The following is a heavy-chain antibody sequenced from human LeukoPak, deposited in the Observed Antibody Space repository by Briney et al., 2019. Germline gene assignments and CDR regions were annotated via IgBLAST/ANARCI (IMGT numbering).Heavy chain of an antibody. CDR2: ISGSGGST. J-gene: IGHJ4*02. CDR1: GFTFSSYG. V-gene: IGHV3-23*01. Sequence: QTGGSLRLSCAASGFTFSSYGMSWVRQAPGKGLEWVSAISGSGGSTYYADSVKGRFTISRDNSKNTLYLQMNSLRAEDTAVYYCAKAGSGYYYRSGLIDYWGQGTLVTVSS. CDR3: AKAGSGYYYRSGLIDY. D-gene: IGHD3-22*01.